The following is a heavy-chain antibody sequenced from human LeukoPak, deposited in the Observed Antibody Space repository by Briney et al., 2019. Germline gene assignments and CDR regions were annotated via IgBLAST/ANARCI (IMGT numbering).Heavy chain of an antibody. V-gene: IGHV1-2*04. CDR2: INPNSGGT. D-gene: IGHD6-19*01. J-gene: IGHJ4*02. CDR1: GYTFTSYD. CDR3: ARDRDSSGHFDY. Sequence: ASVKVSCKASGYTFTSYDISWVRQAPGQGLEWMGWINPNSGGTNYAQKFQGWVTMTRDTSISTAYMELSRLRSDDTAVYYCARDRDSSGHFDYWGQGTLVTVSS.